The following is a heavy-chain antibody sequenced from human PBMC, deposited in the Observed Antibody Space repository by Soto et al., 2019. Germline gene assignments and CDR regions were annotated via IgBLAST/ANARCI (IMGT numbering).Heavy chain of an antibody. CDR3: ARTRTSGQNWYFDL. J-gene: IGHJ2*01. CDR1: GYTFTSYD. Sequence: QVQLVQSGAEVKKPGASVKVSCKASGYTFTSYDINWVRQATGQGLEWMGWMNPNSGNTGYAQKFQGRVTMTRNTSRSTAYMELSSLRSEDTAVYYCARTRTSGQNWYFDLWGRGTLVTVSS. D-gene: IGHD6-19*01. CDR2: MNPNSGNT. V-gene: IGHV1-8*01.